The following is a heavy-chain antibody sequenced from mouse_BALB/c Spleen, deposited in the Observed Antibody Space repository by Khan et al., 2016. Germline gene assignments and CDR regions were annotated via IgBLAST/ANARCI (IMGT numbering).Heavy chain of an antibody. Sequence: QVQLKQSGPGLVQPSQSLSITCTVSGFSLTYSGVHWVRQSQGKGLEWLGMIWNGGGTDYNAAFISRLSISKDNSKSQVFLKLNSLQANDTATYYCARNMAWYFDVWGAGTTVTVSS. V-gene: IGHV2-2*02. D-gene: IGHD1-1*02. J-gene: IGHJ1*01. CDR3: ARNMAWYFDV. CDR2: IWNGGGT. CDR1: GFSLTYSG.